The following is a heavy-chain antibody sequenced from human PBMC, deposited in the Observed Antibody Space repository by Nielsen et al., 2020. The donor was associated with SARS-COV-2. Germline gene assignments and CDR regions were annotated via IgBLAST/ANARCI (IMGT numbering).Heavy chain of an antibody. V-gene: IGHV4-39*06. J-gene: IGHJ4*02. CDR3: AREERHQQMATDY. CDR1: GSSFSSSPYY. D-gene: IGHD6-13*01. Sequence: SETLSLTCSVSGSSFSSSPYYWGWIRQSPGKGLEWFASIDYSERASYNPSLRGRVTISVDTSKNQFTLRLKSVTAADTAVYFCAREERHQQMATDYWGQGTLVTVSS. CDR2: IDYSERA.